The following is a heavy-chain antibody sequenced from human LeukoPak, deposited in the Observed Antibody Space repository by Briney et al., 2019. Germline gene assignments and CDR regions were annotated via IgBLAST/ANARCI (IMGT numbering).Heavy chain of an antibody. D-gene: IGHD6-19*01. CDR1: GFTFSSYA. V-gene: IGHV3-30-3*01. J-gene: IGHJ4*02. CDR3: ARDPGSGWTDLYYFDY. Sequence: GGSLRLSCAASGFTFSSYAMHWVRQAPGKGLEWVAVISYDGSNKYYADSVKGRFTISRDNSKNTLYLQMNSLRAEDTAVYYCARDPGSGWTDLYYFDYWGQGTLVTVSS. CDR2: ISYDGSNK.